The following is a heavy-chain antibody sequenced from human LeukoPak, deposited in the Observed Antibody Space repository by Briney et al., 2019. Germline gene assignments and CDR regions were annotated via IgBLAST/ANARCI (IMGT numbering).Heavy chain of an antibody. V-gene: IGHV4-34*01. CDR1: GGSISSYY. J-gene: IGHJ6*03. CDR3: ARGYYDFWSGYGTYYYYYMDV. D-gene: IGHD3-3*01. Sequence: PSETLSLTCTVSGGSISSYYWSWIRQPPGKGLEWIGEINHSGSTNYNPSLKSRVTISVDTSKNQFSLKLSSVTAADTAVYYCARGYYDFWSGYGTYYYYYMDVWGKGTTVTVSS. CDR2: INHSGST.